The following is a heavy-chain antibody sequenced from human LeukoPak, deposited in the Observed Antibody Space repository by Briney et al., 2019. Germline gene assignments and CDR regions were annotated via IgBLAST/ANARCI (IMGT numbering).Heavy chain of an antibody. Sequence: SETLSLTCNVSGGAISSSSYYWGWIRQPPGKGLEWFGSIYFSGRTYYNMSLKSRVTISIDTSKIQLSLKVTAVTAADTAVYYCARDNPYGSGTDYWGQGTLVTVSS. CDR2: IYFSGRT. J-gene: IGHJ4*02. D-gene: IGHD3-10*01. V-gene: IGHV4-39*07. CDR3: ARDNPYGSGTDY. CDR1: GGAISSSSYY.